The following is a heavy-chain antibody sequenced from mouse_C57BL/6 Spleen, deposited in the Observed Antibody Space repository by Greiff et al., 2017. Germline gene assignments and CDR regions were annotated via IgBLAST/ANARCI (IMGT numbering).Heavy chain of an antibody. CDR2: ISYDGSN. D-gene: IGHD3-2*01. Sequence: EVQLQQSGPGLVKPSQSLSLTCSVTGYSITSGYYWNWIRQLPGNKLEWMGYISYDGSNNYNPSLKNRISITRDTSKNQFFLKLNSVTTEDTATYYCARWGRQLDDYWGQGTTLTVSS. CDR3: ARWGRQLDDY. CDR1: GYSITSGYY. V-gene: IGHV3-6*01. J-gene: IGHJ2*01.